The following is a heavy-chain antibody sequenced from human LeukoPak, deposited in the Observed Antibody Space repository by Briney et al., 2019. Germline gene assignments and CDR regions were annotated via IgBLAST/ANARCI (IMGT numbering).Heavy chain of an antibody. Sequence: ASVNVSFKASVYTFTLYYMHWVRQAPGQGLEWMGWINPNNGGTNYAQKFQGRVTMTRDTSISTAYMELSRLTSDDTAVYYCARGRGTTSSNFDYWGQGTLVTVSS. V-gene: IGHV1-2*02. J-gene: IGHJ4*02. CDR1: VYTFTLYY. D-gene: IGHD2-2*01. CDR2: INPNNGGT. CDR3: ARGRGTTSSNFDY.